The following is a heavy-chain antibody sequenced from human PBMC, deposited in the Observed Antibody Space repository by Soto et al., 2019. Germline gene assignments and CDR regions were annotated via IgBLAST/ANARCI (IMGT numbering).Heavy chain of an antibody. D-gene: IGHD4-17*01. CDR2: MNPNSGNT. J-gene: IGHJ4*02. CDR1: GYTFTSHD. Sequence: QVQLVQSGAEVKKSGASVKVSCKASGYTFTSHDINWVRQATGHGLEWMGWMNPNSGNTGYAQKFQGRVTMTRNTSISTAYMELSSLRSEDTAVYYCARWDYGYYARFDYRGQGTLVSVSS. V-gene: IGHV1-8*01. CDR3: ARWDYGYYARFDY.